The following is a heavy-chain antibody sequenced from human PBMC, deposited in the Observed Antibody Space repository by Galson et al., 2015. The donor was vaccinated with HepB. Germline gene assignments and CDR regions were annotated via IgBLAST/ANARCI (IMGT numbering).Heavy chain of an antibody. D-gene: IGHD1-7*01. CDR1: GGTFSSYA. J-gene: IGHJ3*02. V-gene: IGHV1-69*13. CDR2: IIPIFGTA. Sequence: SVKVSCKASGGTFSSYAISWARQAPGQGLEWMGGIIPIFGTANYAQKFQGRVTITADESTSTAYMELSSLRSEDTAVYYCARDRNYGTHPDAFDIWGQGTMVTVSS. CDR3: ARDRNYGTHPDAFDI.